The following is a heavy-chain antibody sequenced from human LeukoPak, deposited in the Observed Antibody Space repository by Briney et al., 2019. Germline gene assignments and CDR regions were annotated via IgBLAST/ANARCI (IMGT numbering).Heavy chain of an antibody. J-gene: IGHJ4*02. CDR2: IYYSGSI. V-gene: IGHV4-59*01. CDR1: GASISSYY. Sequence: SETLSLTCTVSGASISSYYWSWIRQPPGKGLEWIGDIYYSGSIKYNPSLKSRVTMSVDTSKNQFSLKLSSVTAADTAIYYFGRKKPNGYYNRPIDYWGQGTLVTVSS. D-gene: IGHD3-22*01. CDR3: GRKKPNGYYNRPIDY.